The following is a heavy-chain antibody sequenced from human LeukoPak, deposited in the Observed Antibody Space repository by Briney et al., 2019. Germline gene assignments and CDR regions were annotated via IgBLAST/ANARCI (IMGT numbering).Heavy chain of an antibody. CDR3: ARLVGISGWYYFDY. V-gene: IGHV4-34*01. D-gene: IGHD6-19*01. Sequence: PSETLSLTCAVYGGSFSGYYWSWIRQPPGKGLEWIGEINHSGSTNYNPSLKSRVTISVDTSKNQFSLKLSSVTAADTAVYYCARLVGISGWYYFDYWGQGTLVTVSS. CDR2: INHSGST. CDR1: GGSFSGYY. J-gene: IGHJ4*02.